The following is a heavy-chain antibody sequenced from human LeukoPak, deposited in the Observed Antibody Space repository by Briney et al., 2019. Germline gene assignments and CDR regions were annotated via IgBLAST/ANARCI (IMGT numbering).Heavy chain of an antibody. Sequence: GALRLSCAASGFTFSSYAMSWVRQAPGKGLEWVSAISGSGGSTYYADSVKGRFTISRDNSKNTLYLQMNSLRAEDTAVYYCAKDIGIAVAPLTDAFDIWGQGTMVTVSS. V-gene: IGHV3-23*01. J-gene: IGHJ3*02. CDR2: ISGSGGST. CDR3: AKDIGIAVAPLTDAFDI. D-gene: IGHD6-13*01. CDR1: GFTFSSYA.